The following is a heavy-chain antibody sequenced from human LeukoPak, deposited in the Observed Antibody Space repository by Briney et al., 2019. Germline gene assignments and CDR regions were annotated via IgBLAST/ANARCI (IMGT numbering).Heavy chain of an antibody. J-gene: IGHJ2*01. CDR1: GGSFSGYY. D-gene: IGHD2-15*01. Sequence: SETLSLTCAVYGGSFSGYYWSWIRQPPGKGLEWIGEINHSGSTNYNPSLKSRVTISVDTSKNQFSLKLSSVTAADTAVYYCARAVGILQAWYFDLWGRGTLVTVSS. CDR3: ARAVGILQAWYFDL. V-gene: IGHV4-34*01. CDR2: INHSGST.